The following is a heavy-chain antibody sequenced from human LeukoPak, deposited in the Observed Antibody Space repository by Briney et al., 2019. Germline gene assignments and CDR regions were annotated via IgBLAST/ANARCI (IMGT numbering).Heavy chain of an antibody. V-gene: IGHV3-21*01. J-gene: IGHJ3*02. CDR3: ARAGYYDDAFDI. D-gene: IGHD3-22*01. CDR2: IGGSGGYI. CDR1: GFTFSSYA. Sequence: GSLRLSCAASGFTFSSYAMTWVRQAPGKGLEWVSGIGGSGGYIYYADSVKGRFTISRDNAKNSLYLQMNSLRAEDTAVYYCARAGYYDDAFDIWGQGTMVTVSS.